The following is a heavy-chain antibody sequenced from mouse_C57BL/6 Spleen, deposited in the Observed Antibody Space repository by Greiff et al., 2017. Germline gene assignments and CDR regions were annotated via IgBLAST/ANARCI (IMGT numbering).Heavy chain of an antibody. D-gene: IGHD1-1*01. CDR1: GYSITSGYY. J-gene: IGHJ4*01. CDR2: ISYDGSN. Sequence: VQLQQSGPGLVKPSQSLSLTCSVTGYSITSGYYWNWIRQFPGNKLEWMGYISYDGSNNYNPSLKNRISITRDTSKNQFFLKLNSVTTEDTATYYCAREDDYGSSYSAMDYWGQGTSVTVSS. CDR3: AREDDYGSSYSAMDY. V-gene: IGHV3-6*01.